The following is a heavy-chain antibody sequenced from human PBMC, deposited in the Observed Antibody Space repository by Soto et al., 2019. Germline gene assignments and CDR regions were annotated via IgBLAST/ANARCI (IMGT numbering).Heavy chain of an antibody. Sequence: ASVKVSCKASGYTFTSYYMRWVRQAPGQGLEWMGIINPSGGSTSYAQKFQGRVTMTRDTSTSTVYMELSSLRSEDTAVYYCARDMIVVVTYYYYYYGMDVWGQGTTVTVSS. CDR1: GYTFTSYY. D-gene: IGHD3-22*01. V-gene: IGHV1-46*01. CDR3: ARDMIVVVTYYYYYYGMDV. J-gene: IGHJ6*02. CDR2: INPSGGST.